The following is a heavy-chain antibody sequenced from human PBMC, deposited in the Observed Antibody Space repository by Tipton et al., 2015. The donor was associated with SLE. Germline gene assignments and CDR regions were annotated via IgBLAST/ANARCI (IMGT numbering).Heavy chain of an antibody. V-gene: IGHV4-59*08. CDR1: GGSISSNY. CDR2: ISDRGGT. CDR3: ARGMVTWRGAILGVDV. Sequence: GLVKPSETLSLTCSVSGGSISSNYWIWIRQPPGKGLEWIGYISDRGGTNYNPSLKSRLTISVDPAKNQFSLKLTSVTAADTAVYYCARGMVTWRGAILGVDVWGQGTTVNVSS. D-gene: IGHD2-21*02. J-gene: IGHJ6*02.